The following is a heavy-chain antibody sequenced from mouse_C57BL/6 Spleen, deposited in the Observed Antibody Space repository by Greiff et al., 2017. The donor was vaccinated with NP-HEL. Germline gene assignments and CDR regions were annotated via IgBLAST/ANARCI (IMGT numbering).Heavy chain of an antibody. J-gene: IGHJ1*03. V-gene: IGHV5-4*01. CDR1: GFTFSSYA. CDR2: ISDGGSYT. D-gene: IGHD2-3*01. Sequence: EVQRVESGGGLVKPGGSLKLSCAASGFTFSSYAMSWVRQTPEKRLEWVATISDGGSYTYYPDNVKGRFTISRDNAKNNLYLQMSHLKSEDTAMYYCARASDGYYVSHWYFDVWGTGTTVTVSS. CDR3: ARASDGYYVSHWYFDV.